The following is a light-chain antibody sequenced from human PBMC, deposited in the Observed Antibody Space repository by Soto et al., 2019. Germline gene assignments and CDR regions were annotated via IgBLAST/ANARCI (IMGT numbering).Light chain of an antibody. V-gene: IGKV3D-20*02. J-gene: IGKJ3*01. Sequence: EIVLTQSPGTLSLSPGERATLSCRASQSVSSSYLAWYQQKPGQAPRLLMYDASKRATGNPARFSGSGSGTDFTLTISSLEPEDFAVYYCQQRSNWPPLFGPGTKVDIK. CDR2: DAS. CDR3: QQRSNWPPL. CDR1: QSVSSSY.